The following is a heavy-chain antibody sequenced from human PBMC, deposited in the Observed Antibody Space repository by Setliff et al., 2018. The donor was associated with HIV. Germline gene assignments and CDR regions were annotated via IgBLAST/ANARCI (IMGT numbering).Heavy chain of an antibody. CDR1: GGFISSSSYY. CDR2: IFNDGRT. CDR3: ARHFPSISLFFGDPGPFDR. V-gene: IGHV4-39*01. Sequence: SETLSLTCTVSGGFISSSSYYWGWIRQPPGKGLEWIGSIFNDGRTYYNPSLTSRITIPMDTSTNQFSLKLSSVTAADTSVYFCARHFPSISLFFGDPGPFDRWGQGALVTVPQ. J-gene: IGHJ4*02. D-gene: IGHD3-10*01.